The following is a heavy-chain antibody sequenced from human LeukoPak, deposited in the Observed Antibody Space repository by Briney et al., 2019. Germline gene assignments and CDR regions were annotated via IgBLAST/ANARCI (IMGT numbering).Heavy chain of an antibody. J-gene: IGHJ4*02. CDR1: GFTFSGSA. CDR3: TRPSYDSSVSGVVY. CDR2: IRSKANSYAT. D-gene: IGHD3-22*01. V-gene: IGHV3-73*01. Sequence: LTEGSLRLSCATSGFTFSGSAIHWVRQASGKGLEWVGRIRSKANSYATTDVASVRGRFSISRDDSKNTAYLQMNSLKTEDTAVYYCTRPSYDSSVSGVVYWGQGTLVTVSS.